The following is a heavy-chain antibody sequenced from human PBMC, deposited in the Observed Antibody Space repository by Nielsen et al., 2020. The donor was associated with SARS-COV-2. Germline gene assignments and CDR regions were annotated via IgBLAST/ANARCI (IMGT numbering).Heavy chain of an antibody. Sequence: GGSLRLSCAASGFTFSDYYMSWIRQAPGKGLEWVSYISSSGSTIYYADSVKGRFTISRDNAKNSLYLQMNSPRAEDTAVYYCARFIAAAGWYYYYGMDVWGQGTTVTVSS. CDR1: GFTFSDYY. V-gene: IGHV3-11*01. D-gene: IGHD6-13*01. CDR2: ISSSGSTI. CDR3: ARFIAAAGWYYYYGMDV. J-gene: IGHJ6*02.